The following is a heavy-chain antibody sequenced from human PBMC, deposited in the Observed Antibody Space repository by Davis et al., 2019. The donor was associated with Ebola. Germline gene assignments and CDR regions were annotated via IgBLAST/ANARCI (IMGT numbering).Heavy chain of an antibody. CDR3: ARAWDGDYHFDY. Sequence: MPSETLSLTCNVSGGSMNNYYWSWIRQAPGKALECIGYVYYIGSTTYNPSLRSRATISVDSSRNQLSLRLTSVTAADTALYYCARAWDGDYHFDYWGQGTLVTVSS. J-gene: IGHJ4*02. D-gene: IGHD4-17*01. CDR1: GGSMNNYY. V-gene: IGHV4-59*08. CDR2: VYYIGST.